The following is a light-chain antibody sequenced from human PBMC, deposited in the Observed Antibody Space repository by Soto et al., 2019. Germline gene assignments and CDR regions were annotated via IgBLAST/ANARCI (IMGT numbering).Light chain of an antibody. CDR3: QPRSNWPST. V-gene: IGKV3-11*01. CDR2: DAS. CDR1: QSVSSN. J-gene: IGKJ4*01. Sequence: EIVLTQSPATLSLSPGKRAALSCSASQSVSSNLAWYQQKPGQAPRLRIYDASKRAPGIPARITGRGSGTDFTLTISSLEPEDFAVYFCQPRSNWPSTFGGGTKVEI.